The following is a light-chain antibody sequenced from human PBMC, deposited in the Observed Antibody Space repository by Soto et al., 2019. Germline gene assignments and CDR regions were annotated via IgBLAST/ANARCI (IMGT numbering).Light chain of an antibody. Sequence: DSQMTQSPSTLSASVGDRVTITCRASQTISSWLAWYQQKPGKAPKLLIYKASTLKSGVPSRFSGSGSGTEFTLTISSLQPDDFATYYCQQSYSTPRTFGQGTKV. CDR2: KAS. CDR1: QTISSW. CDR3: QQSYSTPRT. J-gene: IGKJ1*01. V-gene: IGKV1-5*03.